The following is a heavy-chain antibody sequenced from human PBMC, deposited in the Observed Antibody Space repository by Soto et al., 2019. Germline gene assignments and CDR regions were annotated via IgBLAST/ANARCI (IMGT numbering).Heavy chain of an antibody. V-gene: IGHV3-23*01. CDR3: AKGRDTTISDEGNWFDP. CDR2: ISASGANS. Sequence: EVQLLESGGGLVQPGGSLRLSCAASGFTFSNYVMSWVRQAPGEGLEWVSAISASGANSYYADPVRGRFTISRDNSKNTLYLQMNSLRADDTAVSYCAKGRDTTISDEGNWFDPWGQGTLVTVSS. D-gene: IGHD3-3*01. CDR1: GFTFSNYV. J-gene: IGHJ5*02.